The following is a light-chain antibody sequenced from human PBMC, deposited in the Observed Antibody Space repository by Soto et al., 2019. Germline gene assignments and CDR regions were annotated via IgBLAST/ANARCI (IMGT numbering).Light chain of an antibody. V-gene: IGKV3D-20*01. CDR2: DAS. J-gene: IGKJ5*01. Sequence: EIVLTQSPATLSLSPGERATLSCGASQSVSSSYLAWYQQKPGLAPRLLIYDASSRATGIPDRFSDSGSGTDFTLTISRLEPEDFAVYYCQQYGSSPPGTFGQGTRLEIK. CDR1: QSVSSSY. CDR3: QQYGSSPPGT.